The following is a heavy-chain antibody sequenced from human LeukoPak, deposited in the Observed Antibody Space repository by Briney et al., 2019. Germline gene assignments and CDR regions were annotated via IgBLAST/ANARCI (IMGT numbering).Heavy chain of an antibody. CDR2: ISGSGGST. Sequence: GGSLRLSCAASGFTFSSYAMSWVRQAPGKGLEWVSAISGSGGSTYYADSVRGRFTISRDNSKNTLYLQMNSLRAEDTAVYYCAKGGGWSPAVLFDYWGQGTLVTVSS. J-gene: IGHJ4*02. V-gene: IGHV3-23*01. D-gene: IGHD6-19*01. CDR1: GFTFSSYA. CDR3: AKGGGWSPAVLFDY.